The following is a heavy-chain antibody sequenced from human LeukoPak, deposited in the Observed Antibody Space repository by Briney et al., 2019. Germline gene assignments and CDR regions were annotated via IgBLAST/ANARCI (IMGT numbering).Heavy chain of an antibody. D-gene: IGHD3-22*01. J-gene: IGHJ4*02. CDR3: ARESRALYHYYDSSGPHGFDY. CDR1: GFTFSSYS. V-gene: IGHV3-48*01. CDR2: ISSSSSTI. Sequence: PGGSLRLSCAASGFTFSSYSMNWVRQAPGKGLEWVSYISSSSSTIYYADSVKGRFTISRDNAKNSLYLQMNSLRAEDTAVYYCARESRALYHYYDSSGPHGFDYWGQGTLVTVSS.